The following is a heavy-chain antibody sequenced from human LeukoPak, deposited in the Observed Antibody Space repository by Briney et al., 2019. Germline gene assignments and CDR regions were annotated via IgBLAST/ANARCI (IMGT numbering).Heavy chain of an antibody. D-gene: IGHD6-13*01. Sequence: GGSLRLSCAASGFTFSSYGMHWVRQAPGKGLEGVAFIRYDGSNKYYADSVKGRFTISGDNSKNTLYLQMNSLRAEDTAVYYCAKVPGIAAAGTFDIWGQGTMVTVSS. CDR3: AKVPGIAAAGTFDI. CDR2: IRYDGSNK. V-gene: IGHV3-30*02. CDR1: GFTFSSYG. J-gene: IGHJ3*02.